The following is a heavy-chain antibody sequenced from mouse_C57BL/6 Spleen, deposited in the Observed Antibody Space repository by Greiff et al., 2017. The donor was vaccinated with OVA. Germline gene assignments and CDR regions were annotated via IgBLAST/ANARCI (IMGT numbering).Heavy chain of an antibody. D-gene: IGHD2-4*01. Sequence: QVHVKQPGAELVRPGSSVKLSCKASGYTFTSYWMHWVKQRPIQGLEWIGNIDPSDSDTHYNQKFKGKATLTVEKSSSTAYMQLSRLTSEDYAVYDCARGGYEYDGYFDVWGKGTTVTVSS. V-gene: IGHV1-52*01. J-gene: IGHJ1*03. CDR3: ARGGYEYDGYFDV. CDR2: IDPSDSDT. CDR1: GYTFTSYW.